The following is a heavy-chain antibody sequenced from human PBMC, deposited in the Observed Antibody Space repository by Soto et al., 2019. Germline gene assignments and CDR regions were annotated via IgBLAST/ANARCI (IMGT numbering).Heavy chain of an antibody. CDR2: FYTDGST. D-gene: IGHD4-17*01. CDR1: GFTVSTNY. CDR3: ARRRDYGGPFDY. J-gene: IGHJ4*02. V-gene: IGHV3-66*01. Sequence: GGSLRLSCAASGFTVSTNYMSWVRQAPGKGLEWVSLFYTDGSTYYADSVKGRFTISRDNSKNTLYLQMNSLRAEDTAVYRCARRRDYGGPFDYWGQGTLVTVSS.